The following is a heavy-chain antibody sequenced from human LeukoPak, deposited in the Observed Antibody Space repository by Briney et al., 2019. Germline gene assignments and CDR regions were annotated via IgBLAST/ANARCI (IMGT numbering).Heavy chain of an antibody. CDR2: IWYGGIDK. D-gene: IGHD3-9*01. Sequence: GGSLRLSCAASGLTFSTYDMHWVRQAPGKGLEWVAVIWYGGIDKYYADSVKGRFTISRDDSKNTLYLQMDSLRAEDTAVYLCAKSYDILIDARYYMDVWGKGTTVTVSS. CDR1: GLTFSTYD. J-gene: IGHJ6*03. V-gene: IGHV3-33*06. CDR3: AKSYDILIDARYYMDV.